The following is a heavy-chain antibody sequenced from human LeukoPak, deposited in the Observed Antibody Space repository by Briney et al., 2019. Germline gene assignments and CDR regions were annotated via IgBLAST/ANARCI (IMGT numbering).Heavy chain of an antibody. CDR2: IRPNSGDK. Sequence: ASVKVSCKASGYTFTGYYMHWVRQAPGQGLEWMGWIRPNSGDKKYAQKFQGRVTMTRDTSISTAYVELSRLRSDDAAVYYCGRQDKNSAAIDYWGQGTLVTVSS. V-gene: IGHV1-2*02. CDR3: GRQDKNSAAIDY. J-gene: IGHJ4*02. CDR1: GYTFTGYY. D-gene: IGHD2-21*01.